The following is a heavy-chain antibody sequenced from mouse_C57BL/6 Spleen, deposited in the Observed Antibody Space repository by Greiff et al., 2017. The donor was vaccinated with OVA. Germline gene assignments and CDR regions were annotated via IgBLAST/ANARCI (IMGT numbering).Heavy chain of an antibody. D-gene: IGHD1-1*02. CDR2: IWRGGST. CDR3: AKNGPYGDAMDY. Sequence: QVHVKQSGPGLVQPSQSLSITCTVSGFSLTSYGVHWVRQSPGKGLEWLGVIWRGGSTDYNAAFMSRLSITKDNSKSQVFFKMNSLQADDTAIYYCAKNGPYGDAMDYWGQGTSVTVSS. CDR1: GFSLTSYG. J-gene: IGHJ4*01. V-gene: IGHV2-5*01.